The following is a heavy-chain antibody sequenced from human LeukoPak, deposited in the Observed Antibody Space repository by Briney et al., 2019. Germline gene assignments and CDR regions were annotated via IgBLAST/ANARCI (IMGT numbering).Heavy chain of an antibody. CDR3: ARVELYYDSSGPSDY. V-gene: IGHV3-48*03. J-gene: IGHJ4*02. D-gene: IGHD3-22*01. CDR2: ISSSGSTI. CDR1: GFTFSSYE. Sequence: GGSLRLSCAASGFTFSSYEMNWLRQAPGKGLEWVSYISSSGSTIYYADSVKGRFTISRDNAKNSLYLQMNSLRAEDTAVYNCARVELYYDSSGPSDYWGQGTLVTVSS.